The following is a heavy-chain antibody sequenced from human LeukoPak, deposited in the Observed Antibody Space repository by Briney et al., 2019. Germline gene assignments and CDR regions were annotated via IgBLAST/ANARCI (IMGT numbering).Heavy chain of an antibody. CDR3: ARAEGDYFDY. J-gene: IGHJ4*02. V-gene: IGHV4-34*01. CDR1: GGSFSGYY. CDR2: INHSGST. Sequence: SETLSLTCAVYGGSFSGYYWSWIRQPPGKGLEWIGEINHSGSTNYNPSLKSRVTISVDTSKNQFSLKLSSVTAADTAVYYCARAEGDYFDYWGQGTLVTVSS.